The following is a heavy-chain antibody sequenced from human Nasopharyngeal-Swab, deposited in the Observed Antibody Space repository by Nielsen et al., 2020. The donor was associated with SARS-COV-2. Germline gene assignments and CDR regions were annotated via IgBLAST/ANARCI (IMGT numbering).Heavy chain of an antibody. D-gene: IGHD3-3*01. J-gene: IGHJ3*02. CDR3: ARDRGITIFGVVIIDAFEI. Sequence: SETLSLTCTVSGGSISSGGYYWSWIRQHPGKGLEWIGYIYYSGSTYYNPSLKSRVTISVDTSKNQFSLKLSSVTAADTAVYYCARDRGITIFGVVIIDAFEIWGQGTMVTVSS. V-gene: IGHV4-31*03. CDR2: IYYSGST. CDR1: GGSISSGGYY.